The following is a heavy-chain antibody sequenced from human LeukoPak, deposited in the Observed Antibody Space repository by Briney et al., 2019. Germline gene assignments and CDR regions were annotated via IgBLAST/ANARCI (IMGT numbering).Heavy chain of an antibody. CDR3: ARDPYHRMGPPLDL. CDR2: ISTSNGNT. D-gene: IGHD1-14*01. V-gene: IGHV1-18*01. Sequence: ASVKVSCRASGYTFMNHDITWVRQAPGQGLEWMGRISTSNGNTDYAQKFQGKITMTTDTSTSTVFMELRSLRLDDTAVYYCARDPYHRMGPPLDLWGQGTLVIVSS. CDR1: GYTFMNHD. J-gene: IGHJ5*02.